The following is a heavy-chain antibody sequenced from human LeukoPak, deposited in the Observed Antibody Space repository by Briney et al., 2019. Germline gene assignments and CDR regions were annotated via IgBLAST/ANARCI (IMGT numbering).Heavy chain of an antibody. CDR2: IKQDGSEK. CDR1: GLTFSSYW. Sequence: GGSLRLSCAASGLTFSSYWMSWVRQAPRKGLEWVANIKQDGSEKYYVDSVKGRFTITRDNAKNSLYLQMNSLRAGDTAVYYCARGSSSKGFDPWGQGTLVTVSS. D-gene: IGHD6-6*01. J-gene: IGHJ5*02. CDR3: ARGSSSKGFDP. V-gene: IGHV3-7*01.